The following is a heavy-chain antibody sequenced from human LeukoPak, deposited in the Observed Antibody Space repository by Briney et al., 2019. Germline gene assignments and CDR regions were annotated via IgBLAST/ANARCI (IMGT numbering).Heavy chain of an antibody. CDR3: AKEGGGSYYFDY. CDR2: ISYDGSNK. J-gene: IGHJ4*02. CDR1: GFTFSNYG. D-gene: IGHD1-26*01. V-gene: IGHV3-30*18. Sequence: GLSLRLSCAASGFTFSNYGIHWVRQAPGKGLEWVAIISYDGSNKYYADSVKGRFTISRDDSKNTQYLQMNSLRAEDTAVYYCAKEGGGSYYFDYWGQGTLVTVSS.